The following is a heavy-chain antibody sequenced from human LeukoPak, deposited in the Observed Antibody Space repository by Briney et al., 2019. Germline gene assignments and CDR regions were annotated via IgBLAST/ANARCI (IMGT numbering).Heavy chain of an antibody. CDR3: ARHEPVITLSSYYYGMDV. Sequence: LGGSLRLSCAASGFTFSTYSMNWVRQAPGKGLEWVSSISTSSTYIYYADSVKGRFTISRDNAKNSLYLQMNSLRAEDTAVYYCARHEPVITLSSYYYGMDVWGPGTTVTVSS. J-gene: IGHJ6*02. CDR2: ISTSSTYI. V-gene: IGHV3-21*01. CDR1: GFTFSTYS. D-gene: IGHD1-14*01.